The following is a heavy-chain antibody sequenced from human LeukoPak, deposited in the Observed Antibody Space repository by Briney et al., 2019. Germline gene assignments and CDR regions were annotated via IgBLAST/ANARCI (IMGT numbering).Heavy chain of an antibody. V-gene: IGHV1-24*01. J-gene: IGHJ4*02. D-gene: IGHD3-22*01. Sequence: ASVKVSCKVSGYSVNELSMHWVRQAPGLGLEWMGGFNREDDAPVYAQQFQGRVTMTEDTSTDTAYMELSSLRSEDTAPYYCATLDSYYDTSGRPLLPDWGQGTLVTVSS. CDR1: GYSVNELS. CDR3: ATLDSYYDTSGRPLLPD. CDR2: FNREDDAP.